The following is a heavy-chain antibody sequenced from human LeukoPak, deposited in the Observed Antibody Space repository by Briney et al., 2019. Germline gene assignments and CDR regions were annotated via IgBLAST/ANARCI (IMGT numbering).Heavy chain of an antibody. V-gene: IGHV3-30*02. CDR2: IPYDGNNQ. CDR1: GFTFNNYG. J-gene: IGHJ4*02. Sequence: PGGSLRLSCAASGFTFNNYGLHWLRQAPGKGLEWVAFIPYDGNNQYYADSVKGRFTISRDNSKDTLYLQMNSLRVEDTALYYCAKRGGDSNGYYYFDFWGQGTLVTVSP. CDR3: AKRGGDSNGYYYFDF. D-gene: IGHD3-22*01.